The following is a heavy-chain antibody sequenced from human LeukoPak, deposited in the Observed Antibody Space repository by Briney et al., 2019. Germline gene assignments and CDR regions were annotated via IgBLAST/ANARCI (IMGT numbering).Heavy chain of an antibody. V-gene: IGHV4-38-2*02. CDR2: IYHSGST. CDR1: GYSISSGYY. CDR3: ARRNYYDSSGYVSVE. Sequence: SEALSLTCTVSGYSISSGYYWGWIRQPPGKGLEWIGSIYHSGSTYYNPSLKSRVTISVDTSKNQFSLKLSSVTAADTAVYYCARRNYYDSSGYVSVEWSQGTLVTVSS. D-gene: IGHD3-22*01. J-gene: IGHJ4*02.